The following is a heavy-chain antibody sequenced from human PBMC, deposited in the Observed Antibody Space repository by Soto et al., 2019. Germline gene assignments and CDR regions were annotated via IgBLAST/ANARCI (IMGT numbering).Heavy chain of an antibody. J-gene: IGHJ4*02. CDR1: GGSISSYY. Sequence: PSETLSLTCTVSGGSISSYYWSWIRQPPGKGLEWIGYIYYSGSTNYNPSLKSRVTISVDTSKNQFSLKLSSVTAADTAVYYCARGKTVADLDFDYWGQGTLVTVSS. CDR3: ARGKTVADLDFDY. V-gene: IGHV4-59*01. CDR2: IYYSGST. D-gene: IGHD6-19*01.